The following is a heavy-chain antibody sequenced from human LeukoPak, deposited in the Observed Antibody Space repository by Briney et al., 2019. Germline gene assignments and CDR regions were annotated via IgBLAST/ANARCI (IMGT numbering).Heavy chain of an antibody. CDR2: VIPIFGTA. Sequence: SVKVPCQACGGTFRRYAISWVQQAPAQGLEGMGGVIPIFGTAIYAQKFQGRVTITTDESTRTAYIELSSLRPEDTSVYYCATLQGAYSSSPAYYFDYWGKGTLVTVSS. D-gene: IGHD6-6*01. CDR1: GGTFRRYA. CDR3: ATLQGAYSSSPAYYFDY. J-gene: IGHJ4*02. V-gene: IGHV1-69*05.